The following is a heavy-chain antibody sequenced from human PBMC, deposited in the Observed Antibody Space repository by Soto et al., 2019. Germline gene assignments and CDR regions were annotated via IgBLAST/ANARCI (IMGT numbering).Heavy chain of an antibody. CDR3: ARGNLQTDTVTTPFDY. V-gene: IGHV4-30-4*01. CDR2: IYYSGST. D-gene: IGHD4-17*01. CDR1: GGSISSGDYY. J-gene: IGHJ4*02. Sequence: SETLSLTCTVSGGSISSGDYYWNWIRQPPGKGLEWIGYIYYSGSTYYNPSLKSRVTISVDTSKNQFSLKLSSVTAADTAVYYCARGNLQTDTVTTPFDYWGQGTLVTVSS.